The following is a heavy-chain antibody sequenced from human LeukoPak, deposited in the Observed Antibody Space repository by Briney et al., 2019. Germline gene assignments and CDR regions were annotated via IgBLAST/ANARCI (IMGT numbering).Heavy chain of an antibody. CDR2: ISSSSSYI. CDR3: ARGIGSSSWPLAL. J-gene: IGHJ4*02. Sequence: GGSLRLSCAASGFTFSNNSMNWVRQAPGRGLEWVSSISSSSSYIYHADSVKGPFTISRENAKNSLYLQMNSLRAEDTAVYYCARGIGSSSWPLALWGQGTLVTVSS. V-gene: IGHV3-21*01. D-gene: IGHD6-13*01. CDR1: GFTFSNNS.